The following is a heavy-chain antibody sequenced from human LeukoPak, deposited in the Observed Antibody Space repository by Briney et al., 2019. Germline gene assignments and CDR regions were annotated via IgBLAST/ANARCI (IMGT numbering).Heavy chain of an antibody. CDR1: GYTFTGYY. J-gene: IGHJ4*02. CDR2: INPNTGGT. V-gene: IGHV1-2*02. Sequence: ASVKVSCKASGYTFTGYYMHWVRQAPGQGLEWMGWINPNTGGTNYAQKFQGRVTMTRDTSISTAYMELGRLRSDDTAVYYCARIGVWYHYDSSGYYYGYCGQGTLVTVSS. D-gene: IGHD3-22*01. CDR3: ARIGVWYHYDSSGYYYGY.